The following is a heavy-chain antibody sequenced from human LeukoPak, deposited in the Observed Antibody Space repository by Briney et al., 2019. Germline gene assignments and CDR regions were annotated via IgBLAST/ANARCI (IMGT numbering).Heavy chain of an antibody. Sequence: GESLKISCKGSGYSFTSYWIGWVRQMPGKGLEWMGIIYPGDSDTRYSPSFQGQVTISADKSTSTAYLQWRSLKASDTAMYYCARHLAVPAATDAFDIWDQGTMVTVSS. J-gene: IGHJ3*02. CDR3: ARHLAVPAATDAFDI. V-gene: IGHV5-51*01. D-gene: IGHD2-2*01. CDR2: IYPGDSDT. CDR1: GYSFTSYW.